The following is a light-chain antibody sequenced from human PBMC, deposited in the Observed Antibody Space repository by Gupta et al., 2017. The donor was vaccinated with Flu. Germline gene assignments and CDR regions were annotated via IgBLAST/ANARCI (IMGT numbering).Light chain of an antibody. CDR1: QSVIIY. Sequence: EIVLTQSPATLSLSPGDRAILSCRASQSVIIYLAWYQQKPGQPPRLLMFDASKRAAGIPDRFSGSGSGTDFTLTISTLEPEDFAVYYCQQRSGLPMYTFGQGTKLE. CDR3: QQRSGLPMYT. V-gene: IGKV3-11*01. J-gene: IGKJ2*01. CDR2: DAS.